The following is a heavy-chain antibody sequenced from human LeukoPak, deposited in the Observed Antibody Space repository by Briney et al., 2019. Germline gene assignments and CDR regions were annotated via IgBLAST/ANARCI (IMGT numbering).Heavy chain of an antibody. CDR2: INADGGST. J-gene: IGHJ4*02. CDR3: AREILVLTGTKLYYFDY. D-gene: IGHD1-7*01. Sequence: GASVKVSCKDSGNTFTGYFIHWVRQAPGQGLEWMGRINADGGSTQCAQHFQGRVTMTRDTSTNTAYMELSSLTSDDTALFYCAREILVLTGTKLYYFDYWGQGTLVTVSS. CDR1: GNTFTGYF. V-gene: IGHV1-2*06.